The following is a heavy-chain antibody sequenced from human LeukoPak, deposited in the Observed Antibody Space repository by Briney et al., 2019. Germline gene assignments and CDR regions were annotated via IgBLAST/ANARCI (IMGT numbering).Heavy chain of an antibody. D-gene: IGHD2-2*01. CDR1: GGSISSGGYH. Sequence: MTSETLSLTCTVSGGSISSGGYHWSWIRQHPGKGLEWIGYIYYSGSTYYNPSLKSRVTISVDASKNQFSLKLSSVTAADTAVYYCARGHCSSTSCYWYFDLWGRGTLVTVSS. J-gene: IGHJ2*01. CDR2: IYYSGST. V-gene: IGHV4-31*03. CDR3: ARGHCSSTSCYWYFDL.